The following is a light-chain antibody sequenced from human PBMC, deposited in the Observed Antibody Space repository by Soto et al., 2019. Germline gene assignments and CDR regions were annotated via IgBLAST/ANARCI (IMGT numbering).Light chain of an antibody. CDR3: CSYAGSVDHYV. Sequence: QSVLTQPASVSGSPGQSITISCTGTRRDVGGYNLVSWYQHHPRKAPKLVIYEVSERPSGVSYRFSGSKSGNTASLTISGLQAGDEADYYCCSYAGSVDHYVFGTGTKVTVL. V-gene: IGLV2-23*02. J-gene: IGLJ1*01. CDR2: EVS. CDR1: RRDVGGYNL.